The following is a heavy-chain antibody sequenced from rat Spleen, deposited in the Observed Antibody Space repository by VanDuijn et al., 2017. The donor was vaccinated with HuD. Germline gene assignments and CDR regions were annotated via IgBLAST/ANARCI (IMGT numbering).Heavy chain of an antibody. CDR3: ARHHYDGYYHGPVLGVMDA. J-gene: IGHJ4*01. Sequence: EVQLVESGGGLVQPGRSLKLSCAASGFTFSSFPMAWVRQAPKKGLEWVASISSGGGGIFYLDSVKGRFTISRDNAKSTLYLQMDSLRSEDTASYYCARHHYDGYYHGPVLGVMDAWGQGDSVTVSS. CDR1: GFTFSSFP. D-gene: IGHD1-12*03. V-gene: IGHV5-25*01. CDR2: ISSGGGGI.